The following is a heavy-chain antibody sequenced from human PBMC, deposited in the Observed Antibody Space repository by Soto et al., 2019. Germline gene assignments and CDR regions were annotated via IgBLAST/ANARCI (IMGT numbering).Heavy chain of an antibody. CDR2: INSDGSST. J-gene: IGHJ3*02. D-gene: IGHD3-16*02. CDR3: ARDSSLWGDAFDI. Sequence: PGGSLRLSCAASGFTFSSYWMHWVRQAPGKGLVWVSRINSDGSSTSYADSVKGRLTISRDNAKNTLYLQMNSLRAEDTAVYYCARDSSLWGDAFDIWGQGTMVTVSS. CDR1: GFTFSSYW. V-gene: IGHV3-74*01.